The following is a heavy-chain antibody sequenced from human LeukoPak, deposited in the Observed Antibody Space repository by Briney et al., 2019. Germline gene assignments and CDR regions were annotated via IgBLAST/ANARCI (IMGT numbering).Heavy chain of an antibody. V-gene: IGHV1-2*02. J-gene: IGHJ4*02. CDR2: INPNSGGT. D-gene: IGHD3-22*01. Sequence: ASVKVSCKASGYTFTGYFMHWVRQAPGQGLEWMGWINPNSGGTNYAQKFQGRVTMTGDTSISTAYMDLSSLRSDDTAVYYCARDMRYDSSGFPRDYWGQGTLVTVSS. CDR1: GYTFTGYF. CDR3: ARDMRYDSSGFPRDY.